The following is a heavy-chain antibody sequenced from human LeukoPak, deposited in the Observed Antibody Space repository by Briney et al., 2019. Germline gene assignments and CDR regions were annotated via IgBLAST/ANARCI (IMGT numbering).Heavy chain of an antibody. CDR3: AKSPPDNYHFYYGMDV. CDR2: ISGSGDST. V-gene: IGHV3-23*01. D-gene: IGHD5-24*01. CDR1: GFTFSNNA. J-gene: IGHJ6*02. Sequence: GGSLRLSCAASGFTFSNNAMTWVRQAPGKGLEWVSAISGSGDSTYYADSVKGRFTISRDNSKNTLYLQMSSLRAEDTAVYHCAKSPPDNYHFYYGMDVWGQGTTVTVSS.